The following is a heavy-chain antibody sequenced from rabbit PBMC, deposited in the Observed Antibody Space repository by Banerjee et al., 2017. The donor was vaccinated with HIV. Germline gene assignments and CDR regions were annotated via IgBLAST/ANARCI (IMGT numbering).Heavy chain of an antibody. J-gene: IGHJ4*01. Sequence: QSLEESGGDLVKPGASLTLTCTASGFSFSSSYWICWVRQAPGKGLEWIACIDGGGTGITFYASWAKGRFTISKTSSTTVTLQMTRLTAADTATYFCVRGMYTYGYAGYAYATGYFNLWGPGTLVTVS. CDR1: GFSFSSSYW. D-gene: IGHD6-1*01. V-gene: IGHV1S40*01. CDR2: IDGGGTGIT. CDR3: VRGMYTYGYAGYAYATGYFNL.